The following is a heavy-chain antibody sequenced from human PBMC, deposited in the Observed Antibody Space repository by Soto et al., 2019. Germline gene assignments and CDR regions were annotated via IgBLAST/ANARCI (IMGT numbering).Heavy chain of an antibody. CDR2: IDPSDSYT. Sequence: GESLKISCKGSGYSFTSYWISWVRQMPGKGLEWMGRIDPSDSYTNYSPSFQGHVTISADKSISTAYLQWSSLKASDTAMYYCARHPTVTTTYYYGMDVWGQGTTVTVSS. CDR3: ARHPTVTTTYYYGMDV. J-gene: IGHJ6*02. D-gene: IGHD4-4*01. V-gene: IGHV5-10-1*01. CDR1: GYSFTSYW.